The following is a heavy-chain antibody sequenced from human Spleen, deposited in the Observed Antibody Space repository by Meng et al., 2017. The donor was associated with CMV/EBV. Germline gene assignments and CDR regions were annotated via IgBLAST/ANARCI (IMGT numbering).Heavy chain of an antibody. D-gene: IGHD2-2*02. CDR1: GYTFTGYD. CDR2: LNPNTGKA. Sequence: SGYTFTGYDINWVRQATGQDLEWMGWLNPNTGKAGSPQKFQGRVSITRDTSITTAYMELSSLKYDDTAVYFCARGHCITTTCYMDSWGQGTLVTVSS. V-gene: IGHV1-8*02. J-gene: IGHJ4*02. CDR3: ARGHCITTTCYMDS.